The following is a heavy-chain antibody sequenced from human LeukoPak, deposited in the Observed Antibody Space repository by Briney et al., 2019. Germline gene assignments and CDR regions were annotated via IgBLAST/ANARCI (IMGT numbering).Heavy chain of an antibody. CDR3: ARGRPHGNDY. D-gene: IGHD4-23*01. CDR1: GFTFSSYW. J-gene: IGHJ4*02. CDR2: IASDGSSI. Sequence: GGSLRLSCAASGFTFSSYWMNWVRQAPGKGLVWVSRIASDGSSITYADSVKGRFSISRDNAKNTLYLQMNSLRVEDTAVYYCARGRPHGNDYWGQGTLVTVSS. V-gene: IGHV3-74*01.